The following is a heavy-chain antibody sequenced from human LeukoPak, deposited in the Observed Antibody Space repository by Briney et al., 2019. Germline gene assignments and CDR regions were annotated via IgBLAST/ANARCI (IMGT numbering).Heavy chain of an antibody. V-gene: IGHV3-49*04. J-gene: IGHJ4*02. Sequence: GGSLRLSCAASGFTFSSYWMHWVRQAPGKGLEWVGFIRSKAYGGTTEYAASVKGRFTISRDDSKSIAYLQMNSLKTEDTAVYYCTRTGVLWELVPFDYWGQGTLVTVSS. CDR3: TRTGVLWELVPFDY. D-gene: IGHD1-26*01. CDR1: GFTFSSYW. CDR2: IRSKAYGGTT.